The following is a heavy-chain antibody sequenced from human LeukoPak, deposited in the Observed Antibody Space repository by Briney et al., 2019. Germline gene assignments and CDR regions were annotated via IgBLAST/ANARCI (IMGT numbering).Heavy chain of an antibody. CDR3: TRHDVVPVLGHGMAD. Sequence: SETLSLTCSVSGAYIGTYYWSWMRQAPGKGLEWIGYISPDGYNLNTPSLRSRVTITRDTSENQFSLILSSVTAADTAVYYCTRHDVVPVLGHGMADWGQGTTVTVAS. D-gene: IGHD2-2*01. V-gene: IGHV4-59*08. J-gene: IGHJ6*02. CDR1: GAYIGTYY. CDR2: ISPDGYN.